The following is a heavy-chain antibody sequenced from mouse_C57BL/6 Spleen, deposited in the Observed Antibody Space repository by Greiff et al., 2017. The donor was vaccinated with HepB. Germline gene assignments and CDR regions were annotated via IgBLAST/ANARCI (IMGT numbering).Heavy chain of an antibody. Sequence: EVKVVESGPELVKPGASVKISCKASGYSFTDYNMNWVKQSNGKSLEWIGVINPNYGTTSYNQKFKGKATLTVDQSSSTAYMQLNSLTSEDSAVYYCARNYGSSPPTEYFDVWGTGTTVTVSS. D-gene: IGHD1-1*01. CDR3: ARNYGSSPPTEYFDV. J-gene: IGHJ1*03. CDR1: GYSFTDYN. V-gene: IGHV1-39*01. CDR2: INPNYGTT.